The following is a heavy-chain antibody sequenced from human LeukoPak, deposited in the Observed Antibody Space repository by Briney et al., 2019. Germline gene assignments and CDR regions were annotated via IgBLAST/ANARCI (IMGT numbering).Heavy chain of an antibody. CDR3: ATVPFDY. Sequence: SETLSLTCTVSGGSISNYYWSWIRQPAGEGLEWIGSIYYSGSTYYNPSLKSRVTISVDTSKNQFSLKLSSVTAADTAVYYCATVPFDYWGQGTLVTVSS. CDR2: IYYSGST. CDR1: GGSISNYY. D-gene: IGHD6-6*01. V-gene: IGHV4-59*05. J-gene: IGHJ4*02.